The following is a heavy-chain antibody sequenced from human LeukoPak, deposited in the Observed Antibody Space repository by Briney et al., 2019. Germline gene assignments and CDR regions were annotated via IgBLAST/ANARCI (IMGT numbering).Heavy chain of an antibody. CDR1: GYTFTSYA. Sequence: SVKVSCKPSGYTFTSYALSWVRQAPGQGLEWMGGIIPIFGTANYAQKFQGRVTITADESTSTAYMELSSLRSEDTAVYYCARAKLDYVVGSDAFDIWGQGTMVTVSS. J-gene: IGHJ3*02. D-gene: IGHD4-17*01. CDR3: ARAKLDYVVGSDAFDI. CDR2: IIPIFGTA. V-gene: IGHV1-69*13.